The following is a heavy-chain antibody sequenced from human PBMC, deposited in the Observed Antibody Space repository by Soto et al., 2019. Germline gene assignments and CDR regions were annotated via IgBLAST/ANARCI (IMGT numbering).Heavy chain of an antibody. CDR1: GFTFSTHT. CDR3: AKGLDRASLDF. D-gene: IGHD1-1*01. Sequence: EVQLLESGGTLVQPGGSLRLSCVASGFTFSTHTMNWVRQAPGKGLEWVSRLTADSDDTSYADSIKGRFTIAMENSKNRLYLQMSSLRAEDTAIYYCAKGLDRASLDFWGQGALVTVSS. CDR2: LTADSDDT. V-gene: IGHV3-23*01. J-gene: IGHJ4*02.